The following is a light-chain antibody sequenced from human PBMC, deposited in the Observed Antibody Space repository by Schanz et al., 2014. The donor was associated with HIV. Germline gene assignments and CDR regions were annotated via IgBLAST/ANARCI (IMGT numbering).Light chain of an antibody. J-gene: IGLJ1*01. V-gene: IGLV2-11*01. CDR3: QSYDSSLSGPYV. CDR1: SSNVGVYEH. CDR2: DVT. Sequence: QSALTQPRSVSGSPGQSVTISCTGSSSNVGVYEHVSWYQHHPGKAPKLIIYDVTKRPSGVPDRFSGSKSGNTASLAITGLQAEDEADYYCQSYDSSLSGPYVFGTGTKLTVL.